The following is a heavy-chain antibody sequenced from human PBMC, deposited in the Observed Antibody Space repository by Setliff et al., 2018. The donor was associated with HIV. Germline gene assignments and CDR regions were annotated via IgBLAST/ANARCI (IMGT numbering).Heavy chain of an antibody. CDR2: MNPNSGNT. CDR3: ARARRDSYDRGRRNHYYIDV. D-gene: IGHD3-22*01. J-gene: IGHJ6*03. Sequence: GASVKVSCKASGYTFSSYDINWVRQATGQGLEWMGWMNPNSGNTGYAQKFQGRVTMTRDTSISTAYMELNNLKFEDTAVYYCARARRDSYDRGRRNHYYIDVWGKGPRSPSP. CDR1: GYTFSSYD. V-gene: IGHV1-8*02.